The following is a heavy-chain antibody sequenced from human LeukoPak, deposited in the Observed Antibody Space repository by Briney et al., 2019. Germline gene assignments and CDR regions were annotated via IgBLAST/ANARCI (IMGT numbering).Heavy chain of an antibody. V-gene: IGHV1-69*06. CDR1: GGTFSSYA. J-gene: IGHJ6*03. CDR3: ARVPDIVVVVAATGNYYYYMDV. D-gene: IGHD2-15*01. CDR2: IIPIFGTA. Sequence: SVKVSCKASGGTFSSYAISWVRQAPGQGLEWMGGIIPIFGTANYAQKFQGRVTITADKSTSTAYMELSSLRSEDTAVYYCARVPDIVVVVAATGNYYYYMDVWGKGTTVTVSS.